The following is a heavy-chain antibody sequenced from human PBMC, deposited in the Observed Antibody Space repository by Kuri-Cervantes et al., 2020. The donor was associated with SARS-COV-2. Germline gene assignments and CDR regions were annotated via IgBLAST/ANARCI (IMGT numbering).Heavy chain of an antibody. D-gene: IGHD2-2*01. CDR3: ARARIYCSSTSCRPMAFDI. CDR1: GGSFSGYY. V-gene: IGHV4-34*01. Sequence: SQTLSLTCAVYGGSFSGYYWSWIRQPPGKGLEWIGEINHSGSTNYKPSLKSRVTISVDTSKNQFSLKLSSVTAADTAVYYCARARIYCSSTSCRPMAFDIWGQGTMVTVSS. J-gene: IGHJ3*02. CDR2: INHSGST.